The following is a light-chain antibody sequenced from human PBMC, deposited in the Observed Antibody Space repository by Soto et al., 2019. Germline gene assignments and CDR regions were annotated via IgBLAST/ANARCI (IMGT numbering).Light chain of an antibody. Sequence: DVVMTQSPGSLAVSLGERATINCKSSQSVLNSSNNKNYLAWYQQKPGQPPKLLIYWASTRESGVPDRFSGSGSGTDFTLTISSLQAEDVAVYYCQQYDDTPRTFGQGTKVEIK. V-gene: IGKV4-1*01. CDR3: QQYDDTPRT. J-gene: IGKJ1*01. CDR2: WAS. CDR1: QSVLNSSNNKNY.